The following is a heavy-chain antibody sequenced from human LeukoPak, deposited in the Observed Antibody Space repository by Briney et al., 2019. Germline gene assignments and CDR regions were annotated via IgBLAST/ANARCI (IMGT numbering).Heavy chain of an antibody. CDR1: GGTFISYA. D-gene: IGHD6-19*01. CDR3: ARAVWKWLVPVSFDY. Sequence: GSSVKVSCKASGGTFISYAISWVRQAPGQGLEWMGGIIPIFGTANYAQKFQGRVTITADESTSTAYMELSSLGSEDTAVYYCARAVWKWLVPVSFDYWGQGTLVTVSS. V-gene: IGHV1-69*01. J-gene: IGHJ4*02. CDR2: IIPIFGTA.